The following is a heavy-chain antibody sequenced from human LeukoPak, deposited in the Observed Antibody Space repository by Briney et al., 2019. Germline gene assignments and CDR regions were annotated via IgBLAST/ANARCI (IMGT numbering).Heavy chain of an antibody. CDR3: AREFGDFWSGLNWFDP. V-gene: IGHV3-21*01. CDR2: ISSSSSYI. CDR1: GFTFSSYS. Sequence: WGSLRLSCAASGFTFSSYSMNWVRQAPGKGLEWVSSISSSSSYIYYADSVKGRFTISRDNAKNSLYLQMNSLRAEDTAVYYCAREFGDFWSGLNWFDPWGQGTLVTVSS. D-gene: IGHD3-3*01. J-gene: IGHJ5*02.